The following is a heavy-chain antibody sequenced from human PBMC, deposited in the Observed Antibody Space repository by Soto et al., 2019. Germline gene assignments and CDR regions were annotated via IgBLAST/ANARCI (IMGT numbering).Heavy chain of an antibody. V-gene: IGHV3-33*01. D-gene: IGHD6-19*01. CDR2: IWYDGSDK. CDR1: GFTFSTYG. J-gene: IGHJ5*02. CDR3: ARGAPYSSGFNGFDP. Sequence: QVQLVESGGGVVQPGRSLRLSCAASGFTFSTYGMHWVRQAPGKGLEWVAVIWYDGSDKYYADSVKGRFTISRDNSKNTLYLQMNSLRVEDTAVYYCARGAPYSSGFNGFDPWGQGTLVTVSS.